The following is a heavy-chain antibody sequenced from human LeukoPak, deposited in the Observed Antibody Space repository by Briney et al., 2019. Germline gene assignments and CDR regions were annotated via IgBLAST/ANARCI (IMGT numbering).Heavy chain of an antibody. CDR1: GFTFSNAW. CDR3: TTRPGVGADALIDY. J-gene: IGHJ4*02. Sequence: PGGSLRLSCAASGFTFSNAWMSWVRQAPGKGLEWVGRIKSKTDGGTTDYAAPVKGRFTISRDDSKNTLYLQMNSLKTEDTAVYYCTTRPGVGADALIDYWGQGTLVTVSS. V-gene: IGHV3-15*01. D-gene: IGHD1-26*01. CDR2: IKSKTDGGTT.